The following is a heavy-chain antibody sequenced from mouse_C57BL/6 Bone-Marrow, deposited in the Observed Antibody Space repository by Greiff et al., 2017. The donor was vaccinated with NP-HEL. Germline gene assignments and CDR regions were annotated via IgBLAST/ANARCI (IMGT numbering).Heavy chain of an antibody. V-gene: IGHV1-54*01. CDR2: INPGSGGT. D-gene: IGHD1-1*01. Sequence: VKLQESGAELVRPGTSVKVSCKASGYAFTNYLLEWVKQRPGQGLEWIGVINPGSGGTNYNEKFKGKATLTADKSSSTAYMQLNSLTSEDSAVYFCARELRWYFDVWGTGTTVTVSS. CDR3: ARELRWYFDV. J-gene: IGHJ1*03. CDR1: GYAFTNYL.